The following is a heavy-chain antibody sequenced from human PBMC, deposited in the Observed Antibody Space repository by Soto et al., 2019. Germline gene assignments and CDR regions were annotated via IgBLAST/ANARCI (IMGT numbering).Heavy chain of an antibody. CDR3: ARRNRGSSWYYYYGMDV. J-gene: IGHJ6*01. CDR2: ISYDGSNK. D-gene: IGHD6-13*01. CDR1: AFTFSSYA. Sequence: GGSRRLSCAASAFTFSSYAMHWVRQAPGKGLEWVAVISYDGSNKYYADSVKGLFTISRDNCENTLYLQMNRLRAEDTAVYYCARRNRGSSWYYYYGMDVWGQGTTVTVSS. V-gene: IGHV3-30-3*01.